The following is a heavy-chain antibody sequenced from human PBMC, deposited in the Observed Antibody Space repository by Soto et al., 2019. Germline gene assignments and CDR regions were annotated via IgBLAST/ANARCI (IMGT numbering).Heavy chain of an antibody. J-gene: IGHJ4*02. CDR2: ITGNGDGT. Sequence: GGSLRLSCAASGFIFSSYAMSWVRQAPGKGLEWVSTITGNGDGTFYADSVKGRFTISRDNSRNALYLQLNSLRDEDTAVYYCALVPTGYWGQGTLVTVSS. V-gene: IGHV3-23*01. CDR1: GFIFSSYA. CDR3: ALVPTGY. D-gene: IGHD3-10*01.